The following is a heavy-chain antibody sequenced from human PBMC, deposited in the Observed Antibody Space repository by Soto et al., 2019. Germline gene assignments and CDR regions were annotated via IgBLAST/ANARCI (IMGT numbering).Heavy chain of an antibody. Sequence: ASETLSLTCAVYGGSFSGYYWSWIRQPPGKGLEWIGEINHSGSTNYNPSLKSRVTISLDTSKNQFSLKLSSVTAADTAVYYCARGVLWFGAGQFDPWGQGTLVTVSS. CDR1: GGSFSGYY. D-gene: IGHD3-10*01. V-gene: IGHV4-34*01. CDR2: INHSGST. J-gene: IGHJ5*02. CDR3: ARGVLWFGAGQFDP.